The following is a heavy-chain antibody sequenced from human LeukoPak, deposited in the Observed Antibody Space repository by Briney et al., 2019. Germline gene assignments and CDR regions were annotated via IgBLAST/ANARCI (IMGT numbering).Heavy chain of an antibody. CDR2: ISSSSSYI. Sequence: GGSLRLSCAASGFTFTTYAMSWVRQAPGKGLEWVSSISSSSSYIYYADSVRGRFTISRDNAKNSLYLQMNSLRAEDTAVYYCARVGYNSVWYYFDYWGQGTLVTVSS. D-gene: IGHD6-19*01. CDR1: GFTFTTYA. J-gene: IGHJ4*02. V-gene: IGHV3-21*01. CDR3: ARVGYNSVWYYFDY.